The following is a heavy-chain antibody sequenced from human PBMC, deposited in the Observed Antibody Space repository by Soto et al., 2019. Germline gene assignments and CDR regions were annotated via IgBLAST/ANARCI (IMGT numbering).Heavy chain of an antibody. CDR2: IKSGGDT. J-gene: IGHJ5*02. V-gene: IGHV3-66*01. CDR3: ARDSFAVSDGGSFDP. Sequence: GGSLRLCCAASKFLVSKNYINWVRQAPGKGLEWVALIKSGGDTYYTDSVTGRFTISRDNSKNTVFLQMSSLRAGDTAVYYCARDSFAVSDGGSFDPWVQGTLVTVSA. CDR1: KFLVSKNY. D-gene: IGHD4-17*01.